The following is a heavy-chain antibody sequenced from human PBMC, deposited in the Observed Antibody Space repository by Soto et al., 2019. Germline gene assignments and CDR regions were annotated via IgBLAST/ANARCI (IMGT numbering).Heavy chain of an antibody. J-gene: IGHJ4*02. CDR3: AKDEEPDSYGINAQFDY. CDR2: ISYDGSNK. D-gene: IGHD5-18*01. CDR1: GFTFSSYG. Sequence: QVQLVESGGGVVQPGRSLRLSCAASGFTFSSYGMHWVRQAPGKGLEWVAVISYDGSNKYYADSVKGRFTISRDNSKNSLYLQMNSLRAEDTAVYYCAKDEEPDSYGINAQFDYWGQVTLVTVSS. V-gene: IGHV3-30*18.